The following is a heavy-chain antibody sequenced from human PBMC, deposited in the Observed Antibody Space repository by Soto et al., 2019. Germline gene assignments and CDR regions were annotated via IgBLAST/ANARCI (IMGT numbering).Heavy chain of an antibody. CDR2: LSGSGVST. Sequence: EVQLLESGGGLVQPGGSLRLSCAASGFTFSNYAMTWVRQAPGKGLEWVSALSGSGVSTYYADSVTGRFTISRDNSKNTVYLQMNSLRAEDTAVYYSAKIESRFYYDSSGYYPFDYWGQGTLVTVSS. CDR1: GFTFSNYA. D-gene: IGHD3-22*01. J-gene: IGHJ4*02. CDR3: AKIESRFYYDSSGYYPFDY. V-gene: IGHV3-23*01.